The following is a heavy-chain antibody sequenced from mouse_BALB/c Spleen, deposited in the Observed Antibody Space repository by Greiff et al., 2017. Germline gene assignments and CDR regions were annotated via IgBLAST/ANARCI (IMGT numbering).Heavy chain of an antibody. Sequence: VQLKQSGAELVKPGASVKLSCTASGFNIKDTYMHWVKQRPEQGLEWIGRIDPANGNTKYDPKFQGKATITADTSSNTAYLQLSSLTSEDTAVYCCALGPFGEGFAYWGQGTLVTVSA. V-gene: IGHV14-3*02. CDR2: IDPANGNT. CDR3: ALGPFGEGFAY. J-gene: IGHJ3*01. CDR1: GFNIKDTY.